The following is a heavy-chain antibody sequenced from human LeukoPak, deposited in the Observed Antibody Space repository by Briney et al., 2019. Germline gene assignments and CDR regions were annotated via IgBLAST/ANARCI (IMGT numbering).Heavy chain of an antibody. CDR3: ARGEDFERYYLAY. D-gene: IGHD3-9*01. CDR1: GGSFSGYY. V-gene: IGHV4-34*01. Sequence: TPSETLSLTCAVYGGSFSGYYWSWIRQPPGKGLEWIGEINHSGSTNYNPSLKSRVTISVDTSKNQFSLKLTSVTAADTAVYFCARGEDFERYYLAYWGQGTLVTVSS. J-gene: IGHJ4*02. CDR2: INHSGST.